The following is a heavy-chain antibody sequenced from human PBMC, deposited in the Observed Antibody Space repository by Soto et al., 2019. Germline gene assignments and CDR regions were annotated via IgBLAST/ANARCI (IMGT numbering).Heavy chain of an antibody. CDR3: ARDRVAAAGNGGMDV. J-gene: IGHJ6*02. CDR2: INHSGST. Sequence: PSETLSLTCAVYGGSFSGYYWSWIRQPPGKGLEWIGEINHSGSTNYNPSLKSRVTISVDTSKNQFSLKLSSVTAADTAVYYCARDRVAAAGNGGMDVWGQGTTVTVSS. V-gene: IGHV4-34*01. CDR1: GGSFSGYY. D-gene: IGHD6-13*01.